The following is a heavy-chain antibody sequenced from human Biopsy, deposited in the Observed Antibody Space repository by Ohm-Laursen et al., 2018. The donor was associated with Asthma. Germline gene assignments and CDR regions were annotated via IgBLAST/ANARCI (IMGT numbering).Heavy chain of an antibody. CDR3: ARGDSSNWSHYYFDY. D-gene: IGHD3-22*01. CDR2: IYSGGTS. J-gene: IGHJ4*02. Sequence: SLRLSCAASGFAVSRDYMFWVRQAPGKGLEWVSVIYSGGTSHTADSARGRFTIPRDYSKNTLYLQMHSLRAEDTAVYYCARGDSSNWSHYYFDYWGQGTLVTVSS. V-gene: IGHV3-53*01. CDR1: GFAVSRDY.